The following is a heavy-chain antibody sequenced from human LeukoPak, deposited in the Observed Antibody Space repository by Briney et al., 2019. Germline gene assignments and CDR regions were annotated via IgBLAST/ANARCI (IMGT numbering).Heavy chain of an antibody. V-gene: IGHV3-74*01. Sequence: GGSLRLSCAASGFTFSSYWMHWVRQAPGKGLVWVSRINSDGSRTTYADSVKGRFTISRDNAKNTLYLQMNSLRAEDTAVFHCARGYCSSSSCHDYYLDYWGQGTLVTVSS. CDR3: ARGYCSSSSCHDYYLDY. CDR2: INSDGSRT. D-gene: IGHD2-2*01. J-gene: IGHJ4*02. CDR1: GFTFSSYW.